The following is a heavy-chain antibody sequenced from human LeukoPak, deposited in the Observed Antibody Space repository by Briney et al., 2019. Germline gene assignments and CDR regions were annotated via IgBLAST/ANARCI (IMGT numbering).Heavy chain of an antibody. J-gene: IGHJ4*02. V-gene: IGHV4-34*01. D-gene: IGHD3-22*01. Sequence: SETLSLTCAVYGGSFSGYYWSWIRQPPGKGLEWIGEINHSGSTNYNSSLKSRVTISVDTSKNQFSLKLSSVTAADTAVYYCAEPYYYDSSGYYSWGQGTLVTVSS. CDR2: INHSGST. CDR3: AEPYYYDSSGYYS. CDR1: GGSFSGYY.